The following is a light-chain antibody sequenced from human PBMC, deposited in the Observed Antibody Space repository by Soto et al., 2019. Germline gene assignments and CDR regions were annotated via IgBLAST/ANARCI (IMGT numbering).Light chain of an antibody. CDR3: SSYRTSSTWV. CDR2: DVS. CDR1: SSDIGSYNY. J-gene: IGLJ3*02. V-gene: IGLV2-14*01. Sequence: QSALTQPASVSGSPGQSITISCTGTSSDIGSYNYVSWYQQEPGKAPKLMIYDVSDRPSGVSNRFSGSKSGNTASLTISGLQAEDEADYYCSSYRTSSTWVFGGGTKLTVL.